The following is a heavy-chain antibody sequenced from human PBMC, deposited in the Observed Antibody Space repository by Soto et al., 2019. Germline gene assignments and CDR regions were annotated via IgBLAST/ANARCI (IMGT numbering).Heavy chain of an antibody. CDR2: INAGNGNT. J-gene: IGHJ3*02. CDR3: ARKNLYDFWSGYSHDAFDI. Sequence: GASVKVCCKASGYTFTSYAMHWVRQAPGQRLEWMGWINAGNGNTKYSQKFQGRVTITRDTSASTAYMELSSLRSEDTAVYYCARKNLYDFWSGYSHDAFDIWGQGTMVTVSS. V-gene: IGHV1-3*01. CDR1: GYTFTSYA. D-gene: IGHD3-3*01.